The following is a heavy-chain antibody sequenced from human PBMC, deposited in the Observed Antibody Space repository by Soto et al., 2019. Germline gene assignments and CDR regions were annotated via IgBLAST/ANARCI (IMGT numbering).Heavy chain of an antibody. CDR1: CGSISSSNW. CDR3: ARDGDYGAHNWFDP. D-gene: IGHD4-17*01. J-gene: IGHJ5*02. CDR2: IYHSGST. Sequence: SETLSLTCAVSCGSISSSNWWSWVRQPPVKGLEYFGEIYHSGSTNYNPSLKSRVTISVDKSKNQFSLKLSSVTAADTAVYYCARDGDYGAHNWFDPWGQGTLVNVSS. V-gene: IGHV4-4*02.